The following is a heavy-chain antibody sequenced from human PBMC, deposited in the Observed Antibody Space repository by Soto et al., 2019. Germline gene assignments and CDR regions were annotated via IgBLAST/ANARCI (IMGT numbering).Heavy chain of an antibody. Sequence: SVKVSCKASGGTFSSYAISWVRQAPGQGLEWMGGIIPIFGTANYAQKFQGRVTITADESTSTAYMELSSLRSEDTAVYYCAREREADGYSSLGYWGQGTLVTVSS. V-gene: IGHV1-69*13. CDR2: IIPIFGTA. CDR3: AREREADGYSSLGY. CDR1: GGTFSSYA. D-gene: IGHD4-4*01. J-gene: IGHJ4*02.